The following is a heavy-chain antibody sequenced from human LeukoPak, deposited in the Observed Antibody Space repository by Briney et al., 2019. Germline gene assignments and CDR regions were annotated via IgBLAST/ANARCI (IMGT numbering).Heavy chain of an antibody. CDR2: IYYSGST. Sequence: PSETLSLTCTVSGGSISSSSYYWGWIRQPPGKGLEWIGSIYYSGSTYYNPSLKSRVTISVDTSKNQFSLKLSSVTAADTAVYYCARGLWWLHYFDYWGQGTLVTVSS. CDR1: GGSISSSSYY. J-gene: IGHJ4*02. V-gene: IGHV4-39*07. D-gene: IGHD5-12*01. CDR3: ARGLWWLHYFDY.